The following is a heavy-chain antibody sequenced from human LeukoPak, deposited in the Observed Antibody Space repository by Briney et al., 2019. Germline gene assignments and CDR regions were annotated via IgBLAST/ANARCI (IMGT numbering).Heavy chain of an antibody. D-gene: IGHD3-3*01. J-gene: IGHJ4*02. V-gene: IGHV4-31*03. CDR1: GGSISSGGYY. CDR3: ARLYYDFWSGYSSGGLDY. CDR2: IYYSGST. Sequence: PSETLSLTCTVSGGSISSGGYYWSWIRQHPGKGLEWIGYIYYSGSTYYNPSLKSRVTISVDTSKNQFSLKLSSVTAADTAVYYCARLYYDFWSGYSSGGLDYWGQGTLVTVSS.